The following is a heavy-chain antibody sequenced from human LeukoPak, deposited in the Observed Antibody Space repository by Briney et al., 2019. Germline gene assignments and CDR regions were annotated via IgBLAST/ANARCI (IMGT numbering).Heavy chain of an antibody. Sequence: PSETLSLTCTVSGGSISNSSYYWGWIRQPPGKGLEWIGSIYYSGSTYYNPSLKSRVTISVDTSKNQFSLKLSSVTAADTAVYYCARDWSITMIPRNWFDPWGQGTLVTVSS. CDR1: GGSISNSSYY. CDR3: ARDWSITMIPRNWFDP. D-gene: IGHD3-22*01. CDR2: IYYSGST. V-gene: IGHV4-39*07. J-gene: IGHJ5*02.